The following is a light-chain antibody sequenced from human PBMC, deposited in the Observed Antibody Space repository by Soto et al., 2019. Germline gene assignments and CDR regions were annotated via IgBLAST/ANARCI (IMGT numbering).Light chain of an antibody. CDR1: QSVSSNY. J-gene: IGKJ1*01. CDR2: GAS. Sequence: EIVLTQSPGTLSLSAGERATLSCRASQSVSSNYLSWYQQKPGQAPSLLIYGASGRATGIPDRVRGSGSGTDFTLTISRLEPEAVAVYYCQQYDSSHPEQTFGQGTKVEIK. V-gene: IGKV3-20*01. CDR3: QQYDSSHPEQT.